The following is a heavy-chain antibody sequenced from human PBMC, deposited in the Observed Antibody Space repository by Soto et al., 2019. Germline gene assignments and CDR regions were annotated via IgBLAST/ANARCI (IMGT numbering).Heavy chain of an antibody. Sequence: ASVKVSCKASGYTFTSYGISWVRQAPGQGLEWMGWISAYNGNTNYAQKLQGRVTMTTDTSTSTAYMELRSLRSDDTAVYYCARQDPGGATPLPHWLDPWGQGPLVTLCS. CDR3: ARQDPGGATPLPHWLDP. CDR2: ISAYNGNT. D-gene: IGHD3-10*01. V-gene: IGHV1-18*04. CDR1: GYTFTSYG. J-gene: IGHJ5*02.